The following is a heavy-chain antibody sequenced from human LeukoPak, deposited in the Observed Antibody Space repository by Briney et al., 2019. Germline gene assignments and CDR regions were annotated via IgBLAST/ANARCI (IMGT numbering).Heavy chain of an antibody. CDR3: ARVGGSGWYRDAFDI. D-gene: IGHD6-19*01. J-gene: IGHJ3*02. Sequence: ASVKVSCKASGYTFTNYGITWVRQAPGQGLEWMGWISTYNAYTNYAQKFQGRVTMTTDTSTSTAYMELSSLRSEDTAVYYCARVGGSGWYRDAFDIWGQGTMVTVSS. CDR1: GYTFTNYG. V-gene: IGHV1-18*01. CDR2: ISTYNAYT.